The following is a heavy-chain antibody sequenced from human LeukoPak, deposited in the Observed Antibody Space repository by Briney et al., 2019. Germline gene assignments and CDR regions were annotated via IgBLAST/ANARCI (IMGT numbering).Heavy chain of an antibody. Sequence: GGSLRLSCAASGFSFSTYWMHWVRQAPGKGVVWVSRINSDGSSAGYADSVRGRFTISRDNARNTLYLQMNSLRAEDTAVYYCAGGYKSDCWGQGTLVTVSS. CDR2: INSDGSSA. CDR3: AGGYKSDC. CDR1: GFSFSTYW. V-gene: IGHV3-74*01. D-gene: IGHD5-18*01. J-gene: IGHJ4*02.